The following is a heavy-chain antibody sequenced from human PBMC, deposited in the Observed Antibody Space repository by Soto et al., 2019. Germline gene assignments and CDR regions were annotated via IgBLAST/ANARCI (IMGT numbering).Heavy chain of an antibody. CDR1: GFTFTTSG. CDR2: ISYDGTHK. J-gene: IGHJ4*02. Sequence: GGSLRLSCAASGFTFTTSGIHWVRQAPGKGLEWLAAISYDGTHKYYADSVRGRFTISRDNSKSTLSLQMNSLRAEDTAVYYCAKELEEYQLLYDIDSWGQGILVTVSS. D-gene: IGHD2-2*02. V-gene: IGHV3-30*18. CDR3: AKELEEYQLLYDIDS.